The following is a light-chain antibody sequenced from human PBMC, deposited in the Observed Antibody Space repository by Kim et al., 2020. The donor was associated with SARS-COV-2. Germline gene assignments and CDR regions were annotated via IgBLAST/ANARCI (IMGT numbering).Light chain of an antibody. Sequence: DIVMTQSPDSLPVSLGERATINCKSSQSVLYTSNNKNYLAWYQQKPGQPPKLLIYWASTRESGVPDRFSGSGSGTDFTLTISSLQAEDVAVYYCQQYYSTRTFGQGTKVEI. CDR1: QSVLYTSNNKNY. CDR3: QQYYSTRT. V-gene: IGKV4-1*01. CDR2: WAS. J-gene: IGKJ1*01.